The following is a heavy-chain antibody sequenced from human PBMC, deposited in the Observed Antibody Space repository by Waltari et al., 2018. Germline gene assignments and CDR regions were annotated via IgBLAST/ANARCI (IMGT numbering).Heavy chain of an antibody. J-gene: IGHJ4*02. CDR1: GYTLTELS. V-gene: IGHV1-24*01. D-gene: IGHD6-6*01. CDR2: FDPEDGET. Sequence: QVQLVQSGAEVKKPGASVKVSCKVSGYTLTELSMHWVRQAPGQGLEWMGGFDPEDGETIYAQKFQGRVTMTEDTSTDTAYMELSSLRSEDTAVYYCATDLMGYSSSHGVQGGDYWGQGTLVTVSS. CDR3: ATDLMGYSSSHGVQGGDY.